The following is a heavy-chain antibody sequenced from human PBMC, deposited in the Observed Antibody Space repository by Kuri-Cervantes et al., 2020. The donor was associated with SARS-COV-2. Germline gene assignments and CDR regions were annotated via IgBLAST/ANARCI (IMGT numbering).Heavy chain of an antibody. CDR1: GGSISSGGYY. CDR3: ARAGVGDFWSGYYGMDV. Sequence: SETLSLTRTVSGGSISSGGYYWSWIRQHPGKGLEWIGYIYYSGSTYYNPSLKSRVTISVDTSKNQFSLKLSSVTAADTAVYYCARAGVGDFWSGYYGMDVWGQGTTVTVSS. D-gene: IGHD3-3*01. J-gene: IGHJ6*02. V-gene: IGHV4-31*03. CDR2: IYYSGST.